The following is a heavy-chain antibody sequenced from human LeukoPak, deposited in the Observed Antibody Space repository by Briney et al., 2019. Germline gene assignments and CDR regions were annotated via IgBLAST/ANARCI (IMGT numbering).Heavy chain of an antibody. CDR2: IYYSGTT. J-gene: IGHJ3*02. CDR3: ARIMGRDAFDI. Sequence: SEPLSLTCTVSGGSISSYYWSWIRQPPGKGLEWIGDIYYSGTTNYNPSLKSRVTISVDTSRNQFSLKLSSVTAADTAVYYCARIMGRDAFDIWGQGTMVTVSS. V-gene: IGHV4-59*08. D-gene: IGHD2-8*01. CDR1: GGSISSYY.